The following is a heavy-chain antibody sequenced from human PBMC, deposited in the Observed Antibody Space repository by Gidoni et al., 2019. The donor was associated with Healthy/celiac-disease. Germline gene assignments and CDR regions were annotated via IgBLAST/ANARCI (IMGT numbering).Heavy chain of an antibody. D-gene: IGHD6-6*01. CDR2: IWYDGSNK. CDR3: AREYSSSSVAFDI. V-gene: IGHV3-33*01. CDR1: GFTFSSYG. J-gene: IGHJ3*02. Sequence: QVQLVESGGGVVQPGRSLRLSCAASGFTFSSYGMHWVRQAPGKGREWVAVIWYDGSNKYYADSVKGRFTISRDNSKNTLYLQMNSLRAEDTAVYYCAREYSSSSVAFDIWGQGTMVTVSS.